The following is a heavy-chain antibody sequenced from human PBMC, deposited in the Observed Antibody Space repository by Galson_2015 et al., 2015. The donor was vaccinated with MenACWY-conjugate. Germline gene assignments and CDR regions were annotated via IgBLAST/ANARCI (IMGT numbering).Heavy chain of an antibody. Sequence: CAISGDSVSSHTAAWNGIRQSPSRGLEWLGRTYYRSKWYNDYAFSLKSRITVNPDTSKNQFSLQLNSVTPEDTAVYYCARRGPSHTAYRPSTDQINDAFDVWGQGTMVTVSS. V-gene: IGHV6-1*01. CDR2: TYYRSKWYN. J-gene: IGHJ3*01. CDR3: ARRGPSHTAYRPSTDQINDAFDV. CDR1: GDSVSSHTAA. D-gene: IGHD2-21*01.